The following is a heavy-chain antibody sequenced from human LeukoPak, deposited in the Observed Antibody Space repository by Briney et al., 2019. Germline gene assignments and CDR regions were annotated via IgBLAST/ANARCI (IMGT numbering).Heavy chain of an antibody. CDR2: ISWDGGST. Sequence: GGSLRLSCAASGFSFDDYAMHWVRQTPGKGLEWVSLISWDGGSTYYADSVKGRFTISRDNSKNTLYLQMNSLRAEDTAVYYCARGRYYYYYMDVWGKGTTVTVSS. CDR3: ARGRYYYYYMDV. CDR1: GFSFDDYA. V-gene: IGHV3-43D*03. J-gene: IGHJ6*03.